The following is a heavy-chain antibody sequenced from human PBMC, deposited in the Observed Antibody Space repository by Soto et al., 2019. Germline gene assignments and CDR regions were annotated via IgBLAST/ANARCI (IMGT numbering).Heavy chain of an antibody. J-gene: IGHJ4*02. CDR2: IRSKIYGGTT. V-gene: IGHV3-49*03. CDR1: GFSFGDYA. Sequence: GGSLTLSCTGSGFSFGDYAMSWFRQAPGKGLDWVGFIRSKIYGGTTENAASVKGRFIISRDDSKGILYLQMNSLKIEDTAVYYCSRGAWTPDYWGQGALVTVSS. CDR3: SRGAWTPDY. D-gene: IGHD2-15*01.